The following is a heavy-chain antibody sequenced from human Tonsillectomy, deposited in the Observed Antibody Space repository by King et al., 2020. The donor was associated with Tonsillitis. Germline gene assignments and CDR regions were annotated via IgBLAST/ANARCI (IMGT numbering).Heavy chain of an antibody. Sequence: QLVQSGAEVKKPGASVKVSCKASGYTFTDYYMHWVRQAPGQGLEWMGWINPNSGGTNYAQKFQARVTMTRDTSISTAYMDLSRLRSDDTALYYCARVRDYYDSSGYYVWGQGTLVTVSS. CDR2: INPNSGGT. J-gene: IGHJ4*02. CDR3: ARVRDYYDSSGYYV. D-gene: IGHD3-22*01. V-gene: IGHV1-2*02. CDR1: GYTFTDYY.